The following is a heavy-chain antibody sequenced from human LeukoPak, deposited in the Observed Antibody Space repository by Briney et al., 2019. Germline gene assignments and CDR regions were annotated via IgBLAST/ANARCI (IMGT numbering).Heavy chain of an antibody. CDR1: GGTFSSYA. J-gene: IGHJ4*02. D-gene: IGHD6-13*01. CDR2: IIPIFGTA. CDR3: ARDNIAAAGIFY. Sequence: SVKVSCKASGGTFSSYAISWVRQAPGQGLEWMGGIIPIFGTANYAQKFQGRVTITTDESTSTAYMELSSLRSEDTAVYYCARDNIAAAGIFYWGQGTLVTVSS. V-gene: IGHV1-69*05.